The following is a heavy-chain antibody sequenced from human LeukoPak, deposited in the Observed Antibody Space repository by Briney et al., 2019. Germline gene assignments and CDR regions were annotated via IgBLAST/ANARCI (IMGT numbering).Heavy chain of an antibody. J-gene: IGHJ4*02. CDR1: GFTFSSYG. V-gene: IGHV3-30*18. D-gene: IGHD2-2*01. CDR2: ISYDGSNK. Sequence: GGSLRLSCAASGFTFSSYGMHWVRQAPGKGLEWVAVISYDGSNKYYADSVKGRFTISRDNSKNTLYLQMDSLRAEDTAVYYCAKDRSGYCGSTSRYALGDYWGQGTLVTVSS. CDR3: AKDRSGYCGSTSRYALGDY.